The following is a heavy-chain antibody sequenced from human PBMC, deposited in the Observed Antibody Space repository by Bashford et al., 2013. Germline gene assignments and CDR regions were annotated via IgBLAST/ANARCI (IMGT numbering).Heavy chain of an antibody. V-gene: IGHV2-70*01. D-gene: IGHD1-1*01. CDR3: ARTETVVPLDS. CDR2: IDWRHDR. J-gene: IGHJ4*02. Sequence: WIRQPPGKALEWLALIDWRHDRYYSTSLKTRLTISKDTSKDQVVLTLTNVDPVDTATYYCARTETVVPLDSWGQGTQVTVSS.